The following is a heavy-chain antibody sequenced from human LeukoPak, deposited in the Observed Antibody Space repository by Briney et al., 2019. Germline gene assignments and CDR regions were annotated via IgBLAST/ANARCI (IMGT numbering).Heavy chain of an antibody. J-gene: IGHJ4*02. CDR1: GFTFSSYA. D-gene: IGHD4-23*01. CDR2: ISGSAGST. CDR3: ARAEGYGGELDS. V-gene: IGHV3-23*01. Sequence: GGSLRLSCAASGFTFSSYAMSWVRQAPGKGLEWVSSISGSAGSTYYADSVKGRFTISRENSKNRLYLQMNSLRAEDTAVYYCARAEGYGGELDSWGRGTLVTVSS.